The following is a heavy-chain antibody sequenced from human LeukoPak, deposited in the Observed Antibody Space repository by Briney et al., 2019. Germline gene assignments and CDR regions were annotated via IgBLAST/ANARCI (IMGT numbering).Heavy chain of an antibody. J-gene: IGHJ4*02. V-gene: IGHV1-2*02. CDR2: INPNSGGT. CDR1: GYTFTGYY. Sequence: ASVKVSCKASGYTFTGYYMHWVRQAPGQGLEWMGWINPNSGGTNYAQKFQGRVTMTRDTSISTAYMELSRLRSDDTAVYYCARDSAVVTQEWDFDYWGQGTLVTVSS. CDR3: ARDSAVVTQEWDFDY. D-gene: IGHD4-23*01.